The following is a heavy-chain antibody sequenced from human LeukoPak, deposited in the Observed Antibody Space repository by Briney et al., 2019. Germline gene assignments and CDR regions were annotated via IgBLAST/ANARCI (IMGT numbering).Heavy chain of an antibody. Sequence: GGSLRLSCAASEFTFSSHDMRWVRQAPGKGLEWVSSIVHSGSGTYYADSVKGRFTISRDNSKSTLCLQMNSLRAEDTAVYYCAKQLGYCSDGSCYFPYWGQGTLVTVSS. V-gene: IGHV3-23*01. CDR1: EFTFSSHD. CDR2: IVHSGSGT. J-gene: IGHJ4*02. D-gene: IGHD2-15*01. CDR3: AKQLGYCSDGSCYFPY.